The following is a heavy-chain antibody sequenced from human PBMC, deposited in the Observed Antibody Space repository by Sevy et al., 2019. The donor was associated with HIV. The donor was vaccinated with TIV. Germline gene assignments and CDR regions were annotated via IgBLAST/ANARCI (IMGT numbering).Heavy chain of an antibody. CDR2: IKSDGSDK. Sequence: GGSLRLSCAASGFTFSADWMNWVRQAPGKGLEWVANIKSDGSDKHYVDSVEGRFTISRDNAKNSLYLQMNSLRVEDTAVYYCAQEVFGRFDSWGQGTLVTVPS. J-gene: IGHJ4*02. V-gene: IGHV3-7*01. D-gene: IGHD3-16*01. CDR3: AQEVFGRFDS. CDR1: GFTFSADW.